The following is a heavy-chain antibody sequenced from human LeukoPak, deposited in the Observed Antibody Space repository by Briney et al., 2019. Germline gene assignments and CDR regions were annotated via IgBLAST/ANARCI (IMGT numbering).Heavy chain of an antibody. CDR1: GFAVSSNY. J-gene: IGHJ4*02. CDR2: IYSGGST. Sequence: GGSLRLSCAASGFAVSSNYMSWVRQAPGKGLEWVSVIYSGGSTYYADSVKGRFTISRDNSKNTLYLQMNSLRAEDTAVYYCAREIVGGGGFDYWGQGTLVTVSS. V-gene: IGHV3-53*01. CDR3: AREIVGGGGFDY. D-gene: IGHD1-26*01.